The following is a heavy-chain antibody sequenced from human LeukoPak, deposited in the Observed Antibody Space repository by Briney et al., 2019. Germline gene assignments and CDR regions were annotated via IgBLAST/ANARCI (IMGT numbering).Heavy chain of an antibody. Sequence: PSETLSLTCAVYGGSFSGYYWSWIRQPPGKGLEWIGEINHSGSTNYNPSLKSRVTISVDTSKDQFSLKLSSVTAADTAMYYWXXXXXXXXXXSDYGGTNFDYWGQGTLVTVSS. CDR3: XXXXXXXXXXSDYGGTNFDY. CDR1: GGSFSGYY. J-gene: IGHJ4*02. D-gene: IGHD4-17*01. CDR2: INHSGST. V-gene: IGHV4-34*03.